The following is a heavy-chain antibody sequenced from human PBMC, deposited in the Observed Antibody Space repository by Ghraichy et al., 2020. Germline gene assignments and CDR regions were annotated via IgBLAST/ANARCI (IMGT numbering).Heavy chain of an antibody. V-gene: IGHV1-18*04. J-gene: IGHJ4*02. CDR1: GYTFTSYG. CDR3: ARDSSIYDFWSGYLERGFDY. CDR2: ISAYNGNT. Sequence: ASVKVSCKASGYTFTSYGISWVRQAPGQGLEWMGWISAYNGNTNYAQKLQGRVTMTTDTSTSTAYMELRSLRSDDTAVYYCARDSSIYDFWSGYLERGFDYWGQGTLVTGSS. D-gene: IGHD3-3*01.